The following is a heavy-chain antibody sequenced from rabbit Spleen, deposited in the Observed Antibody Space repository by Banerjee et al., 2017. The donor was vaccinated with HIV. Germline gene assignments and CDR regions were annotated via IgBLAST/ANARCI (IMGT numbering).Heavy chain of an antibody. V-gene: IGHV1S45*01. Sequence: QEQLVESGGGLVKSEGSLTLTCKASGFSFSDRDVMCWVRQAPGKGLEWIACINIVTYKAVYATWAKGRFTISRTSSTTVTLQMTSLTAADTATYFCARDLIGVIGWNFNLWGQGTLFTVS. CDR1: GFSFSDRDV. CDR2: INIVTYKA. J-gene: IGHJ4*01. D-gene: IGHD1-1*01. CDR3: ARDLIGVIGWNFNL.